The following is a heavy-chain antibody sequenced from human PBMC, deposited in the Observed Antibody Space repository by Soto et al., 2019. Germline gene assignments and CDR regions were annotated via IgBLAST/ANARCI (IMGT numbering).Heavy chain of an antibody. CDR1: GFTFSTYC. D-gene: IGHD6-6*01. J-gene: IGHJ4*02. V-gene: IGHV3-7*01. CDR3: ARDLGYSSSSCQDY. CDR2: INLDGSEK. Sequence: GGSLRLSCAASGFTFSTYCMSWVRQAPGKGLEWVANINLDGSEKYYVDSVKGRFTISRDNAKNSLSLQMNSLRAEDTAVYYCARDLGYSSSSCQDYWGQGTLVTVSS.